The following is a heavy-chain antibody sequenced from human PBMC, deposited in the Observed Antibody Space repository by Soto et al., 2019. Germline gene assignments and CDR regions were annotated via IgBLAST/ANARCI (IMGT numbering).Heavy chain of an antibody. Sequence: SWIRQPPGKGREWLARIDWDDDKYYSTSLKTRLTISKDTSKNQVVLTMTNMDPVDTATYYCARIHKYYDILTGTTPSNDPFDIWGQGTMVT. V-gene: IGHV2-70*11. CDR3: ARIHKYYDILTGTTPSNDPFDI. J-gene: IGHJ3*02. CDR2: IDWDDDK. D-gene: IGHD3-9*01.